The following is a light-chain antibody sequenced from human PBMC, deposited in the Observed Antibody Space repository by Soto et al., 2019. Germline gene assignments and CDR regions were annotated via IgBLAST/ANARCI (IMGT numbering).Light chain of an antibody. CDR2: VAS. Sequence: DIPMTQSLSSLSASVGDTVTITCRASQSISNSLSWYQQKPGKAPKFLIYVASTLQRGVPSRFSGSVSGTDFTLTISSLQPEDVATYYCQQTFSPPYTFGQGTKLEIK. CDR1: QSISNS. CDR3: QQTFSPPYT. V-gene: IGKV1-39*01. J-gene: IGKJ2*01.